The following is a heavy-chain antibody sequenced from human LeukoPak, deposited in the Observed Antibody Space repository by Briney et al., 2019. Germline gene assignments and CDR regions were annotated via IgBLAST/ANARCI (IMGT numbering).Heavy chain of an antibody. Sequence: ASVKVSCKASGYTFTDYFMHWVRQAPGQGLEWMGWINPNSGGTNYAQKFQGRVTMTRDTSISTAYMELSRLRSDDTAVYYCARDLVSNYYDSSGYIGWGQGTLVTVSS. D-gene: IGHD3-22*01. CDR3: ARDLVSNYYDSSGYIG. J-gene: IGHJ4*02. CDR2: INPNSGGT. CDR1: GYTFTDYF. V-gene: IGHV1-2*02.